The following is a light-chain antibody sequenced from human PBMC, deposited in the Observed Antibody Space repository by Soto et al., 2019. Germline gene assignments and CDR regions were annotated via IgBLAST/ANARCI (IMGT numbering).Light chain of an antibody. CDR1: QGVSSN. V-gene: IGKV3-15*01. Sequence: EKVMTQSPATLSVSPGERATLSCRASQGVSSNLAWYQHKPGQAPRLLIYGASTRATGIPARFSGSGSETEFTLTISSLQSEDFAVYFCQPYISWPLTFGGGTKVEIK. CDR3: QPYISWPLT. J-gene: IGKJ4*01. CDR2: GAS.